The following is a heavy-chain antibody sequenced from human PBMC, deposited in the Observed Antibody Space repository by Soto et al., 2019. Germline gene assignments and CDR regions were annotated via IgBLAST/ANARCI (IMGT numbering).Heavy chain of an antibody. Sequence: EVQLVESGGGLVQPGGSLRLSCAASGFTFSSYSMNWVRQAPGKGLEWVSYISSSSSTIYYADSVKGRFTISRDNAKNSLYLQMNSLRDEDTAVYYCASLPRYYGDKRGAVDYWGQGTLVTVSS. CDR1: GFTFSSYS. J-gene: IGHJ4*02. CDR2: ISSSSSTI. D-gene: IGHD4-17*01. CDR3: ASLPRYYGDKRGAVDY. V-gene: IGHV3-48*02.